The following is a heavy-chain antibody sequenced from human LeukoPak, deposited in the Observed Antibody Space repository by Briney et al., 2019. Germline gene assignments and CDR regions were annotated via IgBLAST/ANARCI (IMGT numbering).Heavy chain of an antibody. Sequence: GESLKISCQGSGYSFTSYWISWVRQMPGKGLEWMGRIDPSDSSTNYSPSFQGHVTISADKSISTAYLQWSSLKASDTAMYYCARHSYTTGWYVYWGQGTLVTVSS. V-gene: IGHV5-10-1*01. CDR3: ARHSYTTGWYVY. CDR2: IDPSDSST. CDR1: GYSFTSYW. D-gene: IGHD6-19*01. J-gene: IGHJ4*02.